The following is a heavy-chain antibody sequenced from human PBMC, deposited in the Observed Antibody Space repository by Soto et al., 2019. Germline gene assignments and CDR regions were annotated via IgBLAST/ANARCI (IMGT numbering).Heavy chain of an antibody. Sequence: QVQLVQSGAEVKKPGASVKVSCKASGYTFTSYGISWVRQAPGQGLEWMGWVNAYNGNTNYAQKFQGRVTMTTATSTSTAYMGLRSLRSDDTAVYYGAREAVSGRTGFDYWGQGTLVTVSS. CDR1: GYTFTSYG. CDR3: AREAVSGRTGFDY. D-gene: IGHD6-19*01. V-gene: IGHV1-18*01. CDR2: VNAYNGNT. J-gene: IGHJ4*02.